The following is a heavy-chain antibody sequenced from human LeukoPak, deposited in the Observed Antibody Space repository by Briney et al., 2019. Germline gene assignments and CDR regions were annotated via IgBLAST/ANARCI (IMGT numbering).Heavy chain of an antibody. Sequence: GXSLRLSCAASGFTFSSSAMSWVRQAPGKGLEWVSAVSSSGGSRFYADSVKGRFTISRENSKNTLFLQMNRLRAEATAIYYCAKPVFAPAQDYFFDYWGPGTLVTVSS. J-gene: IGHJ4*02. V-gene: IGHV3-23*01. CDR1: GFTFSSSA. D-gene: IGHD2-21*01. CDR2: VSSSGGSR. CDR3: AKPVFAPAQDYFFDY.